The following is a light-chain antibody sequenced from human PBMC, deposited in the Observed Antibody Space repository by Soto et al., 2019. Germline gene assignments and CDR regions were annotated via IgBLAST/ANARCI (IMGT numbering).Light chain of an antibody. V-gene: IGKV3-15*01. Sequence: EIIMTQSPATLSVSPGETATLYCRASESVSSNLAWYQQKPGQAPRLLIYGASTRATGIPPRFSGSGSGTEFTLSISSLQSTDFAVYYCQQYYDWPSLTFGGGTKVEIK. J-gene: IGKJ4*01. CDR1: ESVSSN. CDR2: GAS. CDR3: QQYYDWPSLT.